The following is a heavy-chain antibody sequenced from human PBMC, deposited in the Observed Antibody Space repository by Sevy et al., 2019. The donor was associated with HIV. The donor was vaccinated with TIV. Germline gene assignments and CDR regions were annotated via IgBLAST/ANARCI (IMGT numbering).Heavy chain of an antibody. CDR3: AREGCTRPHDF. D-gene: IGHD2-8*01. CDR2: LSFGCGQI. V-gene: IGHV3-23*01. J-gene: IGHJ4*02. CDR1: GFTFNKYS. Sequence: GGSLRLSCVASGFTFNKYSMGWVRQAPGKGLERVSTLSFGCGQINYADSVKGRFTISRDDSKNTLYLQMNSLRAEDTAVYYCAREGCTRPHDFWGQGTLVTVSS.